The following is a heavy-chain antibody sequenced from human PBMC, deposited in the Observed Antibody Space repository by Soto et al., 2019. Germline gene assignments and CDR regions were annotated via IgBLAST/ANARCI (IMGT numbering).Heavy chain of an antibody. Sequence: QVQLVESGGGVVQPGRSLRLSCVASGFTFSTYGMHWVRQAPGKGLEWVAFISPDESNKYYRASVKGRFTISRDNSMDTLYLQMNSLRPEDTAVYYCTKEADAFDVWGQGTMVTVSS. CDR3: TKEADAFDV. CDR2: ISPDESNK. CDR1: GFTFSTYG. J-gene: IGHJ3*01. V-gene: IGHV3-30*18.